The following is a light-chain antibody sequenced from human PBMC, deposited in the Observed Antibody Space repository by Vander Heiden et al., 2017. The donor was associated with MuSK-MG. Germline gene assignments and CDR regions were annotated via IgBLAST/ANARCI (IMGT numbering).Light chain of an antibody. CDR1: QSISNY. J-gene: IGKJ1*01. CDR2: AAS. Sequence: DIQMTQSPSSLSASVGDRVTITCRASQSISNYLNWYQQKPGKAPKLLIYAASSLQSGVPSGFSGSGSGTDFTLTISSLQPEDFATYYCQQSYNTPKTFGQGTKLEIK. CDR3: QQSYNTPKT. V-gene: IGKV1-39*01.